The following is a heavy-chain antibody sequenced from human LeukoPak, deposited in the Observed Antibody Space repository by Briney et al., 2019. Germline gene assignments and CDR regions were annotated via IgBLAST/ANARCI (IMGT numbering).Heavy chain of an antibody. J-gene: IGHJ5*02. Sequence: ASAKVSCKASGYTFTSYGISWVRQAPGQGLEWMGWISAYNGNTNYAQKFQGRVTMTRDTSTSTVYMELSSLRSEDTAVYYCARESPARGCSSTSCFQRFDPWGQGTLVTVSS. V-gene: IGHV1-18*01. D-gene: IGHD2-2*01. CDR3: ARESPARGCSSTSCFQRFDP. CDR2: ISAYNGNT. CDR1: GYTFTSYG.